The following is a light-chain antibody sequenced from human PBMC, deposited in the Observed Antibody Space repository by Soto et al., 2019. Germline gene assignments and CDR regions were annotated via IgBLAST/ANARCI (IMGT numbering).Light chain of an antibody. Sequence: AIQMTQSPSSLSASVGDRVTITCRASEGIGIDLGWYQQKPGKAPKLLIYGASNLQSGVPSRFSGSGSGTDFTLTISPPQSEDFATYQCPQYRNSPRTFGQGTKVEIK. CDR1: EGIGID. CDR2: GAS. J-gene: IGKJ1*01. V-gene: IGKV1-6*01. CDR3: PQYRNSPRT.